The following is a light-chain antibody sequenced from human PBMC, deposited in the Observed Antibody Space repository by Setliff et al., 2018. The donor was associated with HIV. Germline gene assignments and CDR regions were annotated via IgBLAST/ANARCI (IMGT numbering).Light chain of an antibody. Sequence: VLTQPASVSGSPGQSITFSCTGASSDIGAYNYVSWYQQYPGKAPKLMIYDVSKRPSGVSDRFSGSKSGNTASLTISGLQAEDEADYYCTSYTSSNTYVFGTGTKVTVL. J-gene: IGLJ1*01. V-gene: IGLV2-14*03. CDR2: DVS. CDR1: SSDIGAYNY. CDR3: TSYTSSNTYV.